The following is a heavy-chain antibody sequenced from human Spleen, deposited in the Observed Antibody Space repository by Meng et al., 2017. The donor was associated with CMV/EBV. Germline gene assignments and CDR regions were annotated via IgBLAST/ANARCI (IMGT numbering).Heavy chain of an antibody. D-gene: IGHD5-18*01. Sequence: SLKISCAASGFTFDDYAMHWVRQAPGKGLAWVSGISWNSGSIGYADSVKGRFTISRDNAKNSLYLQMNSLRAEDTALYYCAKDMEGYSYGDGDYYYYGMDVWGQGTTVTVSS. CDR1: GFTFDDYA. CDR2: ISWNSGSI. J-gene: IGHJ6*02. V-gene: IGHV3-9*01. CDR3: AKDMEGYSYGDGDYYYYGMDV.